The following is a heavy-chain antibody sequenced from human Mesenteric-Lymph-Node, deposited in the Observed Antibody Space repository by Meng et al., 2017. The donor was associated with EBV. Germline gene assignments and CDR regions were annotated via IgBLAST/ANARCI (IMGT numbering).Heavy chain of an antibody. CDR2: IYYSGST. CDR1: GGSVSSGSYY. Sequence: QVQLQESGPGLVKPSXXLFHLRXVSGGSVSSGSYYWSWIRQPPGKGLEWIGYIYYSGSTNYNPSLKSRVTISVDTSKNQFSLKLSSVTAADTAVYYCAREGYYDSSGYNDGGQGTLVTVSS. CDR3: AREGYYDSSGYND. D-gene: IGHD3-22*01. V-gene: IGHV4-61*01. J-gene: IGHJ4*02.